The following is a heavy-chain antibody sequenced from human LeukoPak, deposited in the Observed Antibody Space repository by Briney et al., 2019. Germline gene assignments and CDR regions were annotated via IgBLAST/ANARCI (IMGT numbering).Heavy chain of an antibody. D-gene: IGHD3-10*01. Sequence: GGTLRLSCAASGFTFSHHGMNWVRQAPGKGLEWVAFIRYDGSNTYYADSVKGRFTISRDNSKNTLYLQMNSLRAEDTAMYYCAKDEVVRGLVIRFDYWGQGTLVTVSS. CDR2: IRYDGSNT. V-gene: IGHV3-30*02. CDR1: GFTFSHHG. CDR3: AKDEVVRGLVIRFDY. J-gene: IGHJ4*02.